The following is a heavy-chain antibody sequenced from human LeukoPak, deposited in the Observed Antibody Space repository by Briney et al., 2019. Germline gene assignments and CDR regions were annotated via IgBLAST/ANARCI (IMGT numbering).Heavy chain of an antibody. CDR1: GFTFSTYG. CDR3: AKGHRGLRPLDY. V-gene: IGHV3-30*02. CDR2: FQYDGTNK. D-gene: IGHD5-18*01. J-gene: IGHJ4*02. Sequence: GGSLRLSCAASGFTFSTYGMHWVRQAPGKGLEWVAVFQYDGTNKYYADSVKGRFTISRDNSKNTLYLQMNSLRAEDTAVYYCAKGHRGLRPLDYWGQGTLVTVSS.